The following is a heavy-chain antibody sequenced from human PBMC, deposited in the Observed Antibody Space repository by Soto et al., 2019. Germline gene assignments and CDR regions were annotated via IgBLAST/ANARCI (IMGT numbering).Heavy chain of an antibody. CDR2: IYPGDSDT. CDR1: GYSFTSYW. V-gene: IGHV5-51*01. CDR3: ESVYDYGDYYAFDI. J-gene: IGHJ3*02. Sequence: PGESLKISCKGSGYSFTSYWIGWVRQMPGKGLEWMGIIYPGDSDTRYSPSFQGQVTISADKSISTAYLQWSSLKAADTAMYYCESVYDYGDYYAFDIWAQGTMVTVSS. D-gene: IGHD4-17*01.